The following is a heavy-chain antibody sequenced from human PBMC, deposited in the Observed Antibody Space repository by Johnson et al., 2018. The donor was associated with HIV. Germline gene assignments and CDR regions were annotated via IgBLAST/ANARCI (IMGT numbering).Heavy chain of an antibody. CDR2: INSDGSST. V-gene: IGHV3-74*02. Sequence: VQLVESGGGLVQPGGSLRLSCAASGFTFSSYWMHWVRQAPGKGLVWVSRINSDGSSTSYADSVKGRFTISRDNSKNTLYLQMNSLRAEDTAVYYCARGRGSYSSSSPLPLDAFDIWGQGTMVTVSS. CDR1: GFTFSSYW. J-gene: IGHJ3*02. D-gene: IGHD6-6*01. CDR3: ARGRGSYSSSSPLPLDAFDI.